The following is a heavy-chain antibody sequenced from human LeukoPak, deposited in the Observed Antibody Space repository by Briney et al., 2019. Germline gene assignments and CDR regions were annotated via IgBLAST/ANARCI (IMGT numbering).Heavy chain of an antibody. CDR3: TTDPGYYYDSSGLGGG. CDR1: GFTFSNAW. Sequence: PGGSLRLSCAASGFTFSNAWMSWVRQAPGKGLEWVGRIKSKTDGGTTDYAAPVKGRFTISRDDSKNTLYLQTNSLKTEDTAVYYCTTDPGYYYDSSGLGGGWGQGTLVTVSS. D-gene: IGHD3-22*01. J-gene: IGHJ4*02. V-gene: IGHV3-15*01. CDR2: IKSKTDGGTT.